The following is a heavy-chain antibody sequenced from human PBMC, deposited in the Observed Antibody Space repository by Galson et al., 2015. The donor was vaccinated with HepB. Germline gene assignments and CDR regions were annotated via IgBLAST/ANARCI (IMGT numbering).Heavy chain of an antibody. CDR2: INPNSGGT. Sequence: SVKVSCKASGYTFTDYFLHWVRQAPGQGLEWMGRINPNSGGTDYAQKFQGRVTMTRDTSISTAYMDLSRLRSDDTALYFCGRGDFLTGYFVDYWGQGTLVTVSS. D-gene: IGHD3/OR15-3a*01. CDR3: GRGDFLTGYFVDY. J-gene: IGHJ4*02. CDR1: GYTFTDYF. V-gene: IGHV1-2*06.